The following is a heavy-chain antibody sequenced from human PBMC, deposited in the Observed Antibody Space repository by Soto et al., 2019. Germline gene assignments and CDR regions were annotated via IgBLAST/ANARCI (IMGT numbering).Heavy chain of an antibody. CDR3: ARRRGYSYGNER. Sequence: SETLSLTCAVYGGSFSGYYWSWIRQPPGKGLEWIGEINHSGSTNYNPSLKSRVTISVDTSKNQFSLKLSSVTAADTAVYYCARRRGYSYGNERWGQGTLVTVSS. CDR1: GGSFSGYY. D-gene: IGHD5-18*01. CDR2: INHSGST. J-gene: IGHJ4*02. V-gene: IGHV4-34*01.